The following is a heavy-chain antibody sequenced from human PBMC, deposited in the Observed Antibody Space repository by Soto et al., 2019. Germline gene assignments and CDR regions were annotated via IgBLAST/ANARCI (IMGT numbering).Heavy chain of an antibody. CDR1: CGSISSGDYY. CDR2: IYYSGST. J-gene: IGHJ4*02. V-gene: IGHV4-30-4*01. Sequence: SETLSLTCTVSCGSISSGDYYWSWIRQPPGKGLEWIGYIYYSGSTYYNPSLKSRVTISVDTSKNQFSLKLSSVTAADTAVYYCARAGGYCSSTSCYLGGYYFDYWGQGTLVTVSS. D-gene: IGHD2-2*01. CDR3: ARAGGYCSSTSCYLGGYYFDY.